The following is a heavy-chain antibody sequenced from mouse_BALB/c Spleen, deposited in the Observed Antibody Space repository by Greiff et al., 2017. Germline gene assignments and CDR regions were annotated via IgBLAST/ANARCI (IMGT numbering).Heavy chain of an antibody. V-gene: IGHV1-84*02. CDR1: GYTFTDYY. CDR3: ARGSYYDPSYAMDY. D-gene: IGHD2-4*01. J-gene: IGHJ4*01. Sequence: QVQLQQSGPELVKPGASVKISCKASGYTFTDYYINWVKQKPGQGLAWIGWIYPGSGNTKYNEKFKGKATLTVDTSSSTAYMQLSSLTSEDTAVYFCARGSYYDPSYAMDYWGQGTSVTVSS. CDR2: IYPGSGNT.